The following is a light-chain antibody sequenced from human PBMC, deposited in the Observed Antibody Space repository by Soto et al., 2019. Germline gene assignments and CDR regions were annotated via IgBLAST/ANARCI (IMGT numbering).Light chain of an antibody. V-gene: IGKV1-16*02. Sequence: DIQMTQSPSSLSASVGDRVTITCRASQGMSNYLAWFQQKPGKAPKSLIYAASNLQSGVPSKFSGSGSGTDFTLTISNLQPEDFATYYCQQYDTYPITFGQGTRLEIK. J-gene: IGKJ5*01. CDR3: QQYDTYPIT. CDR2: AAS. CDR1: QGMSNY.